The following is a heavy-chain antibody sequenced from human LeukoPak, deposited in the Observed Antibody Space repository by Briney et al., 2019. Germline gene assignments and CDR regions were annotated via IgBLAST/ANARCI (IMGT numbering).Heavy chain of an antibody. CDR2: ISGDGGST. Sequence: GGSLRLSCAAPRFTFHDFAIHWVRQAPGKGLEWVSLISGDGGSTFYADSVKGRFTISRDNSKNSLYLQMNSLRSDDTALYYCARESESSGWYDYWGQGTLVTVSS. D-gene: IGHD6-19*01. J-gene: IGHJ4*02. CDR1: RFTFHDFA. CDR3: ARESESSGWYDY. V-gene: IGHV3-43*02.